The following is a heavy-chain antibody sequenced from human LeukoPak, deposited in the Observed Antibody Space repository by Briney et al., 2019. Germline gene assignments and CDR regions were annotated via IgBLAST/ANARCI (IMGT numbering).Heavy chain of an antibody. V-gene: IGHV3-7*04. J-gene: IGHJ4*02. CDR1: GFTFSTSW. CDR2: IKQDGSEK. CDR3: TKDSSANY. Sequence: GSLRLSCIASGFTFSTSWMSWVRQAPGKGLEWVANIKQDGSEKYYVDSVKGRFTISRDNAKNSLFLQMNSLRAEDTAVYHCTKDSSANYWGQGTLVTVSS. D-gene: IGHD3-10*01.